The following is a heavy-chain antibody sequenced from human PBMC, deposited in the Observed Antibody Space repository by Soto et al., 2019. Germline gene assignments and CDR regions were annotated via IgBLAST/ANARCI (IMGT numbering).Heavy chain of an antibody. Sequence: SETLSLTCTVSGGSISSYYWSWIRQPPGKGLEWIGSIYYSGSTYYNPSLKSRVTISVDTSKNQFSLKLSSVTAADAAVYYCARQNYMTTGYMDVWGKGTTVTVSS. CDR2: IYYSGST. J-gene: IGHJ6*03. CDR3: ARQNYMTTGYMDV. CDR1: GGSISSYY. V-gene: IGHV4-39*01. D-gene: IGHD4-17*01.